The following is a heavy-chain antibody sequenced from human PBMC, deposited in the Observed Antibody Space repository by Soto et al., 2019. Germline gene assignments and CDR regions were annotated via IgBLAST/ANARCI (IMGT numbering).Heavy chain of an antibody. CDR3: ARDGQTRGIY. Sequence: NPSETLSLTCTVSGGSISSGGYYWSWIRQHPGKGLEWIGYIYYSGSTYYNPSLKSRVTISVDASKNQFSLKLSSVTAADTAVYYCARDGQTRGIYWGQGTLVTVSS. CDR1: GGSISSGGYY. J-gene: IGHJ4*02. V-gene: IGHV4-31*03. D-gene: IGHD3-16*01. CDR2: IYYSGST.